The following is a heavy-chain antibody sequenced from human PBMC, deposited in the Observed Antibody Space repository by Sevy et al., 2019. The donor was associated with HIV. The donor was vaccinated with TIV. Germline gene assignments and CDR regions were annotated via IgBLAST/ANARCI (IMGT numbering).Heavy chain of an antibody. CDR3: ARGRSSFRY. CDR1: GASMSGYY. J-gene: IGHJ4*02. V-gene: IGHV4-59*13. D-gene: IGHD6-6*01. CDR2: IYDTGDT. Sequence: SETLSLTCTLSGASMSGYYWSWIRQPPGKGLEWIGYIYDTGDTNFNPSLKSRVTISQDTSKTQFSLSLSSVNTADTAVYYCARGRSSFRYWSQGTLVTVSS.